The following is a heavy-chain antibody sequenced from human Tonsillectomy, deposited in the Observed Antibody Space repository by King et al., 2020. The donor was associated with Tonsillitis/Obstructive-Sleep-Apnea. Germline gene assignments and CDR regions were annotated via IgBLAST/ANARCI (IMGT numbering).Heavy chain of an antibody. Sequence: VQLVESGGGLVQPGGSLRLSCAASGFTFSSYWMHWVRQAPGKGLVWVSRINSDGSSTTYADSVKGRFSISRDNAKNTLYLQMNSLRAEDTAVYYCATTYYYGSGSYGGYYFDYWGQGTLGTVSS. D-gene: IGHD3-10*01. CDR3: ATTYYYGSGSYGGYYFDY. V-gene: IGHV3-74*01. CDR1: GFTFSSYW. J-gene: IGHJ4*02. CDR2: INSDGSST.